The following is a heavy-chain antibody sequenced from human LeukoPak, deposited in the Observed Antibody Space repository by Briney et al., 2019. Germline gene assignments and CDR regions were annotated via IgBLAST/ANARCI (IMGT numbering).Heavy chain of an antibody. CDR1: GYTFTGYY. D-gene: IGHD6-13*01. CDR3: ATVHSSSWYEDY. J-gene: IGHJ4*02. V-gene: IGHV1-2*02. CDR2: INPNSGGT. Sequence: ASVTLSSKPSGYTFTGYYMQFVCQAPRQRLESMGWINPNSGGTNYAQKFQGRGTMTRDTSISTAYMELSRLGSDDTAVDYYATVHSSSWYEDYWGQGTLVTVSS.